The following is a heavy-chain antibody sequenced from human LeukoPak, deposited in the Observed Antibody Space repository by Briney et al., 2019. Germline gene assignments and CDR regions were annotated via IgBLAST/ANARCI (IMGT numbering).Heavy chain of an antibody. CDR1: GYTFTSYG. V-gene: IGHV1-18*01. CDR2: ISAYNGKT. CDR3: ARDPTVGYGDYEGAYFQH. J-gene: IGHJ1*01. D-gene: IGHD4-17*01. Sequence: GASVKVSCKASGYTFTSYGVSWVRQAPGQGLEWMGWISAYNGKTNYVQKLQGRVTMTTDTSTSTAYMELRGLRSDDTAVYYCARDPTVGYGDYEGAYFQHWGQGTLVTVSS.